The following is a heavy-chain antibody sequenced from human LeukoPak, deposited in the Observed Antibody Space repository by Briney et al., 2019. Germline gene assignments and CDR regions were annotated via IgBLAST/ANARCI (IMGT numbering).Heavy chain of an antibody. CDR1: GGTFSSYA. V-gene: IGHV1-69*13. CDR2: IIPIFGTA. CDR3: ARDRFYCSSTSCYLDY. Sequence: PVKVSCKASGGTFSSYAISWVRQAPGQGLEWMGGIIPIFGTANYAQKFQGRVTITADESTSTAYMELSSLRSEDTAVYYCARDRFYCSSTSCYLDYWGQGTLVTVSS. D-gene: IGHD2-2*01. J-gene: IGHJ4*02.